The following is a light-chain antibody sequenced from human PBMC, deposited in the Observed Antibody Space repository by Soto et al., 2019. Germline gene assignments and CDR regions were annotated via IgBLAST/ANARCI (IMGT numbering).Light chain of an antibody. Sequence: DIVVTQSPDSLAAFLGERATINCKSSQSVLYSSNTKNYLAWYQQKPGQPPNLLIYWASTRESGFPERFSGSGSGTDFTLTISSLQAEDVAVYYCKQHYTTLCTFGQGTKLDI. CDR1: QSVLYSSNTKNY. CDR2: WAS. J-gene: IGKJ2*02. V-gene: IGKV4-1*01. CDR3: KQHYTTLCT.